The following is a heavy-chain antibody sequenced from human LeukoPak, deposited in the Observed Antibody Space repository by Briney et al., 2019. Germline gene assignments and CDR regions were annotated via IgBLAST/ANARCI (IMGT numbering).Heavy chain of an antibody. CDR1: GFTFTSSA. Sequence: GASVKVSCKASGFTFTSSAMQWVRQARGQRLEWIGWIVVGSGNTNYAQKFQERVTITRDMSTSTAYMELSSLRSEDTAVYYCAADDYGDPDAFDIWGQGTMVTVSS. CDR3: AADDYGDPDAFDI. J-gene: IGHJ3*02. CDR2: IVVGSGNT. V-gene: IGHV1-58*02. D-gene: IGHD4-17*01.